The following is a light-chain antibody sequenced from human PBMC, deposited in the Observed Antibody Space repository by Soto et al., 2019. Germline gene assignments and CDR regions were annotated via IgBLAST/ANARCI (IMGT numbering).Light chain of an antibody. CDR3: AAWDDGLSGYV. CDR1: SSNIGKNS. CDR2: SNN. J-gene: IGLJ1*01. V-gene: IGLV1-47*02. Sequence: SVPTQPPSASGTPGQRVTTPCSGSSSNIGKNSVYWYQQFPGTAPKLLIYSNNKRPSGVPDRFSASKSGTSASLAISGLRSEDEADYYCAAWDDGLSGYVFGTGTKVTVL.